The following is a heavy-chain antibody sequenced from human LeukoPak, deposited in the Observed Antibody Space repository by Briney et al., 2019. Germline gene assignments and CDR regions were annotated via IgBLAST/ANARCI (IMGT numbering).Heavy chain of an antibody. Sequence: PGGSLRLSCAASGFTFSSYAMSWVRQAPGKGLEWVSAISGSGGSTYYADSVKGRFTISRDNSKNTLYLQMNSLRAEDTAVYYCAKDIVVVPAAQIHDAFDIWGQGTMVTVSS. V-gene: IGHV3-23*01. D-gene: IGHD2-2*01. CDR1: GFTFSSYA. CDR2: ISGSGGST. J-gene: IGHJ3*02. CDR3: AKDIVVVPAAQIHDAFDI.